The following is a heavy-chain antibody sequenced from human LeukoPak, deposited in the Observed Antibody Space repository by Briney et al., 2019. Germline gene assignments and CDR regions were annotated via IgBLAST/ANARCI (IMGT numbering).Heavy chain of an antibody. J-gene: IGHJ4*02. V-gene: IGHV4-39*01. CDR3: ARQYCSSVTCWAYFDH. Sequence: SETLSLTCTVSGDSISSSGHYWGWLRQPPGRGLEWIGFIYHSGSTYYNPSLKSRVTISVDTSKNQFSPKLSSVTAADTAVYYCARQYCSSVTCWAYFDHWGQGTLVTVSS. CDR1: GDSISSSGHY. CDR2: IYHSGST. D-gene: IGHD2-2*01.